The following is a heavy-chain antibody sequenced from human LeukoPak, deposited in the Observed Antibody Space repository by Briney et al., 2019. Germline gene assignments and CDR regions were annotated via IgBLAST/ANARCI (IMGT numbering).Heavy chain of an antibody. Sequence: PGGSLRLSCAASGFTFSSYGMHWVRQAPGKGLEWVAVISYDGSNKYYADSVKGRFTISRDNSKNTLYLQMNSLRAEDTAVYYCAKDYSSGYLDAFDIWGQGTMVTVSS. D-gene: IGHD3-22*01. CDR3: AKDYSSGYLDAFDI. J-gene: IGHJ3*02. V-gene: IGHV3-30*18. CDR1: GFTFSSYG. CDR2: ISYDGSNK.